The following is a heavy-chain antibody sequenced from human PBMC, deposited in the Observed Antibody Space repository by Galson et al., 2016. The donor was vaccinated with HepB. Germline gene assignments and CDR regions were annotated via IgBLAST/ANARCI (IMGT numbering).Heavy chain of an antibody. CDR1: GFTFSNYA. Sequence: SLRLSCAASGFTFSNYAMSWVRQAPGKGLEWVSAINFNSGSTYYADSVKGRFPIPRDNSKNTLYLQMKSLRAEDTAVYYCAKTRWAIGRFDYWGQGTRVTVSS. J-gene: IGHJ4*02. CDR3: AKTRWAIGRFDY. V-gene: IGHV3-23*01. CDR2: INFNSGST. D-gene: IGHD6-13*01.